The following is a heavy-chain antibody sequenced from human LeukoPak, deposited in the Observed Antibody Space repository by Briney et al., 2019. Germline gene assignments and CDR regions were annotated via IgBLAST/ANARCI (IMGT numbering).Heavy chain of an antibody. CDR1: GYTFSSSD. V-gene: IGHV1-8*01. D-gene: IGHD2-2*02. CDR2: MNPNSGNT. CDR3: ARGVTYCSSTSCYTLDY. J-gene: IGHJ4*02. Sequence: ASAKVSCKASGYTFSSSDINWVRQATGQGLEWMGWMNPNSGNTGYVQKFQGRVTMTRNTSISTAYMELSSLRSEDTAVYYCARGVTYCSSTSCYTLDYWGQGTLVTVSS.